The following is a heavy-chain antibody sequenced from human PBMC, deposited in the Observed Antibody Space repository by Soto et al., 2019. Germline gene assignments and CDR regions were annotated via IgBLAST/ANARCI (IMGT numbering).Heavy chain of an antibody. Sequence: EVQLVESGGGLVQPGGSLRLSCAASGFIFSDYWIHWVRQAPGKGLVWVSRIKSNESTTNYADSVWGRLTISRDNAKNTVYLHMNRLRVEDTAVYYCARGARNYYDFDYWGQGTLVTVSS. J-gene: IGHJ4*02. CDR3: ARGARNYYDFDY. D-gene: IGHD3-22*01. CDR2: IKSNESTT. V-gene: IGHV3-74*01. CDR1: GFIFSDYW.